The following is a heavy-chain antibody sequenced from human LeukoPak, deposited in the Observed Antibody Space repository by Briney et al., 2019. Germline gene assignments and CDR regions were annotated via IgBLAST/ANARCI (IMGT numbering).Heavy chain of an antibody. J-gene: IGHJ4*02. CDR3: TSRTGTKPFDY. V-gene: IGHV3-7*03. Sequence: GGSLRLSCAASGFTFSSYWMSWVRQAPGKGLEWVANIKQDGSEKYYVDSVKGRFTISRDDAKNSLYLQMNSLRAEDTAVYYCTSRTGTKPFDYWGQGTLVTVSS. CDR1: GFTFSSYW. D-gene: IGHD1-1*01. CDR2: IKQDGSEK.